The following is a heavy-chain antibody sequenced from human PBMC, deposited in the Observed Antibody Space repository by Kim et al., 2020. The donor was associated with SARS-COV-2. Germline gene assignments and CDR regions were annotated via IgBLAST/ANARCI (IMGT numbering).Heavy chain of an antibody. D-gene: IGHD6-13*01. CDR2: NSAYNGNT. J-gene: IGHJ6*02. CDR3: AREGIAAEPRYYYYGMDV. Sequence: ASVKVSCKASGYTFTSYGISWVRQAPGQGLEWMGWNSAYNGNTNYAQKLQGRVTMTTDTSTSTAYMELRSLRSDDTAVYYCAREGIAAEPRYYYYGMDVWGQGTTVTVSS. CDR1: GYTFTSYG. V-gene: IGHV1-18*01.